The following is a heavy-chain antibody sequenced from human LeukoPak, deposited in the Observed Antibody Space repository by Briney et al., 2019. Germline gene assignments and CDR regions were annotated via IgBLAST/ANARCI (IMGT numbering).Heavy chain of an antibody. D-gene: IGHD5-12*01. CDR1: GFTVSSNY. CDR3: ARDLSGYEDY. V-gene: IGHV3-53*01. CDR2: IYSGGST. Sequence: TGGSLRLSCAASGFTVSSNYMSWVRQAPGKGLEWVSVIYSGGSTYYADSVKGRFTISRDNSKNTLYLQMNSLRAEDTAVYYCARDLSGYEDYWGQGTLVTVSS. J-gene: IGHJ4*02.